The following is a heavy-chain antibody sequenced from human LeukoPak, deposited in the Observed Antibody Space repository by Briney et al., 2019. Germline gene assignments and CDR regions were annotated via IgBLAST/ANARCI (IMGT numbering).Heavy chain of an antibody. J-gene: IGHJ4*02. CDR1: GFTFSSYG. CDR3: ARDKDADFWSGYYLDY. Sequence: GRSLRLSCAASGFTFSSYGMHWVRQAPGKGLEWVAVIWYDGSNKYYADSVKGRFTISRDNSKNTLYLQMNSLRAEDTAVYYCARDKDADFWSGYYLDYWGQGTLVTVSS. D-gene: IGHD3-3*01. CDR2: IWYDGSNK. V-gene: IGHV3-33*01.